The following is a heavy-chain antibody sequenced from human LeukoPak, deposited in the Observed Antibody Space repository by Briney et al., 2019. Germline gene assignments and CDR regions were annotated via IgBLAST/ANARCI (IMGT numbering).Heavy chain of an antibody. CDR1: GASISSYY. CDR3: ARVSSGEKIDY. V-gene: IGHV4-59*01. Sequence: SETLSLTFTVSGASISSYYWTWIRQPPGKGLEWIGYIYHSGSTNYNPSLKSRVTISIDTSKSQFSLKLTSVIAADTAVYYCARVSSGEKIDYWGQGTVVTVSS. CDR2: IYHSGST. J-gene: IGHJ4*02. D-gene: IGHD3-10*01.